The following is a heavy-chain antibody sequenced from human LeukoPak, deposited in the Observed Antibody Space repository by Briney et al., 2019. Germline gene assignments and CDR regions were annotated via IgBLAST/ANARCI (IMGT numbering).Heavy chain of an antibody. Sequence: PSETLSLTCTVSGDSISSTNYYWGWIRQPPGKGLEWIGSIYYSGSAYYNPSLESRVTISVDTSKNQFSLKLSSVTAADTAVYYCATSGWYLLPGVYWGQGTLVTVSS. J-gene: IGHJ4*02. CDR2: IYYSGSA. CDR1: GDSISSTNYY. D-gene: IGHD6-19*01. CDR3: ATSGWYLLPGVY. V-gene: IGHV4-39*01.